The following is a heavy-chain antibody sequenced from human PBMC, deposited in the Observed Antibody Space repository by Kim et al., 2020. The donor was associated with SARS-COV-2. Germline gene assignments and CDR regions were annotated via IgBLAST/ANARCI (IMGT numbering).Heavy chain of an antibody. J-gene: IGHJ3*01. Sequence: GGSLRLSCAASGFTFSSYGMHWVRQAPGKGLEWVAVISYDGSNKYYADSVKGRFTISRDNSKNTLYLQMNSLRAEDTAVYYCAKDESWFVLVGASDDAF. CDR1: GFTFSSYG. D-gene: IGHD1-26*01. CDR3: AKDESWFVLVGASDDAF. V-gene: IGHV3-30*18. CDR2: ISYDGSNK.